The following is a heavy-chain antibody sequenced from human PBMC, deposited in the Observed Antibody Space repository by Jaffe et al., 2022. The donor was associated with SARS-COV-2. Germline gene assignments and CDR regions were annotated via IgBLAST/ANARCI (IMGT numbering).Heavy chain of an antibody. J-gene: IGHJ6*03. CDR3: AKGYQLLGPYYYYMDV. CDR2: ISWNSGSI. CDR1: GFTFDDYA. V-gene: IGHV3-9*01. Sequence: EVQLVESGGGLVQPGRSLRLSCAASGFTFDDYAMHWVRQAPGKGLEWVSGISWNSGSIGYADSVKGRFTISRDNAKNSLYLQMNSLRAEDTALYYCAKGYQLLGPYYYYMDVWGKGTTVTVSS. D-gene: IGHD2-2*01.